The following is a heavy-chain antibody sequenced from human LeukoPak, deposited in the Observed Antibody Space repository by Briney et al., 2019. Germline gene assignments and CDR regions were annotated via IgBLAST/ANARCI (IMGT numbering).Heavy chain of an antibody. Sequence: TSETLSLTCTVSGGSISSYYWSWIRQPPGKGLEWIGYIYHTGSTSYNPSLKGRVTISVDTSKNQFSLKLSSVTAADTAVYYCLYGSGSYYKSLDYWGQGTLVTVSS. V-gene: IGHV4-59*12. D-gene: IGHD3-10*01. CDR1: GGSISSYY. CDR2: IYHTGST. J-gene: IGHJ4*02. CDR3: LYGSGSYYKSLDY.